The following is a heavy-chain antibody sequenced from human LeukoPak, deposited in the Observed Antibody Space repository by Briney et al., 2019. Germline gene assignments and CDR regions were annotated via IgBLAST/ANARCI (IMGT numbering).Heavy chain of an antibody. D-gene: IGHD3-10*01. Sequence: GESLKISCKGSGYSFTSYWIGWERQMPGKGLEWMGIIYPGDSDTRYSPSFQGQVTISADKSISTAYLQWSSLKASDTAMYYCARHRAIWFGELLSSSIDYWGQGTLVTVSS. V-gene: IGHV5-51*01. CDR1: GYSFTSYW. CDR3: ARHRAIWFGELLSSSIDY. CDR2: IYPGDSDT. J-gene: IGHJ4*02.